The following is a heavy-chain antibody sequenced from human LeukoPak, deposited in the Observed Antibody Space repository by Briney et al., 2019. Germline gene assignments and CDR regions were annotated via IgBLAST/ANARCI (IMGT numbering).Heavy chain of an antibody. CDR3: AKKRGSGWYERDFDY. D-gene: IGHD6-19*01. Sequence: GGSLRLSCAASGFTFSSYAMAWVRQAPGKGLEWVSTISGGPGTTYYADSVKGRFTISRDNSKNTLYLQMNSLRAEDTAVYYCAKKRGSGWYERDFDYWGQGTLVTVSS. CDR1: GFTFSSYA. CDR2: ISGGPGTT. V-gene: IGHV3-23*01. J-gene: IGHJ4*02.